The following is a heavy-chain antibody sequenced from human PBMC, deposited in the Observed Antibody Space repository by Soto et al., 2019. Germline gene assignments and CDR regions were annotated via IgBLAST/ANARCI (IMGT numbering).Heavy chain of an antibody. V-gene: IGHV4-59*01. CDR2: IYYSGST. Sequence: PSETLSLTCTVPGGSISSYYWSWIRQPPGKGLEWIGYIYYSGSTNYNPSLKSRVTISVDTSKNQFSLKLSSVTAADTAVYYCARTYDTSGYYYYFDYWGQGTLVTVSS. J-gene: IGHJ4*02. CDR1: GGSISSYY. D-gene: IGHD3-22*01. CDR3: ARTYDTSGYYYYFDY.